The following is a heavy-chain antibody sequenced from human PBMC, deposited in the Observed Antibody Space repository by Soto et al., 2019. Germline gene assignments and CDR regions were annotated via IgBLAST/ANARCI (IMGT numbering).Heavy chain of an antibody. V-gene: IGHV3-30*18. CDR3: AKPRAGIAPLFDY. CDR2: ISYDGSNK. Sequence: QVQLVESGGGVVQPGRSLRLSCAASGFTFSSYGMHWVRQAPGKGLEWVAVISYDGSNKYYADSVKGRFTISRDNSKNTLYLQMNSLRAEDTAVYYCAKPRAGIAPLFDYWGQGTLVTVSS. D-gene: IGHD6-13*01. J-gene: IGHJ4*02. CDR1: GFTFSSYG.